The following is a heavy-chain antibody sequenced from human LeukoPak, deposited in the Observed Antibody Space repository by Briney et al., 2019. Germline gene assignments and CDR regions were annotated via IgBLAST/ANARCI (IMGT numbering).Heavy chain of an antibody. Sequence: GGSLRLSCAASGFTFSSYSMNWVRQAPGKGLEWVSSISSSSSYIYSADSVKGRFTISRDNSKNTLYLQMNSLRAADTAVYYCAKVPFNYYDSSGYYPDAFDIWGQGTMVTVSS. J-gene: IGHJ3*02. D-gene: IGHD3-22*01. CDR2: ISSSSSYI. CDR1: GFTFSSYS. CDR3: AKVPFNYYDSSGYYPDAFDI. V-gene: IGHV3-21*01.